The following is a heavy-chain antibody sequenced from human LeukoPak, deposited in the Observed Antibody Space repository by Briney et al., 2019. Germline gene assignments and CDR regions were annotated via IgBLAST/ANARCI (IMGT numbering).Heavy chain of an antibody. CDR2: ISNSGRTM. CDR3: ARSPAGANYYLDV. V-gene: IGHV3-11*04. D-gene: IGHD1-14*01. CDR1: GFTFKDFY. J-gene: IGHJ6*03. Sequence: GGSLRLSCAASGFTFKDFYINWIRQAPGKGLEWISYISNSGRTMSYADSVKGRFTISRDNAKNSLSLQMNSLRAEDTAVYYCARSPAGANYYLDVWGKGTTVTISS.